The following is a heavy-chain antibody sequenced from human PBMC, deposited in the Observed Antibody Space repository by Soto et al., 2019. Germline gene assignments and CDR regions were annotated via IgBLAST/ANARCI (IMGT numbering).Heavy chain of an antibody. CDR3: SPSLSTIWYLYYYGMDL. J-gene: IGHJ6*02. CDR2: MYWDDDK. Sequence: AGPTLGDATPPLTLTCTGSGSSLRNSGAGVGWSLQPPGRALEWGALMYWDDDKRYSPSLKSRLSITKDSSKNQVVLTMTNMDPVDTATYYCSPSLSTIWYLYYYGMDLWCQGTTVTASS. D-gene: IGHD6-13*01. V-gene: IGHV2-5*02. CDR1: GSSLRNSGAG.